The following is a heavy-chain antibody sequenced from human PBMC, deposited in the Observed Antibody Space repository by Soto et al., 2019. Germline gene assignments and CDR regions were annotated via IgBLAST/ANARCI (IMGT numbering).Heavy chain of an antibody. CDR3: AKGLAYCGGDCYSHFDL. Sequence: QVQLVESGGGVVQPGRSLRLSCAASGFTFRSYGMHWFRQAPGKGLEWVAVISYDGSNKYYADSVKGRFTISRDNSKNTLYLQMNSLRAEDTAVYYCAKGLAYCGGDCYSHFDLWGRGTLVTVS. D-gene: IGHD2-21*02. CDR2: ISYDGSNK. J-gene: IGHJ2*01. V-gene: IGHV3-30*18. CDR1: GFTFRSYG.